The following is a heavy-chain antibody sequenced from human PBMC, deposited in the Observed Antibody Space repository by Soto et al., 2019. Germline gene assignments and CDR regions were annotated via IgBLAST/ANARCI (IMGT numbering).Heavy chain of an antibody. CDR2: IIPIFGTA. CDR3: ARVPSGYDDYYYYYGMDV. J-gene: IGHJ6*02. Sequence: ASVKVSCKASGGTFSSYAISWVRQAPGQGLEWMGGIIPIFGTANYAQKFQGRVTITADESTSTAYMELSSLRSEDTAVYYCARVPSGYDDYYYYYGMDVWGQGTTVTVSS. V-gene: IGHV1-69*13. D-gene: IGHD5-12*01. CDR1: GGTFSSYA.